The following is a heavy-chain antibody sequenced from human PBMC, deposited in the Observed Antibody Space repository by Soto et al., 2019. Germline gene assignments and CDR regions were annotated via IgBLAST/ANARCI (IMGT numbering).Heavy chain of an antibody. CDR1: GGSITSSEYY. CDR2: IYYSGSS. CDR3: ASHPLNWSDADV. Sequence: SETLSLTCSVSGGSITSSEYYWAWIRQPPGKGLQFVGTIYYSGSSYSNPSLKSRLSMSVDTSKNQFSLTMKSVTAADTGVYYCASHPLNWSDADVWGQGTTVTVSS. J-gene: IGHJ6*02. V-gene: IGHV4-39*01. D-gene: IGHD1-1*01.